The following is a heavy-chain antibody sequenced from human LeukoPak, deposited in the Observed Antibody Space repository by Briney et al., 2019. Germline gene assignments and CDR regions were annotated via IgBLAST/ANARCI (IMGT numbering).Heavy chain of an antibody. CDR3: ARDNYAGENWLDY. D-gene: IGHD1-7*01. Sequence: ASVTVSCKASGCTFSSYAISWVRQAPGQGLDWMGGINPIFGTANQAQKFQGRVKITTDESTSTAYMELSSLRSEDTAVYYCARDNYAGENWLDYWGQGTLVTVSS. CDR2: INPIFGTA. V-gene: IGHV1-69*05. J-gene: IGHJ5*01. CDR1: GCTFSSYA.